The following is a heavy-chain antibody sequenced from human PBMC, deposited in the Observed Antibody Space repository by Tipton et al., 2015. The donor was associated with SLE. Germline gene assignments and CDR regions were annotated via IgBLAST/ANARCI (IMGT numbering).Heavy chain of an antibody. V-gene: IGHV3-33*03. J-gene: IGHJ4*02. Sequence: RSLRLSCAASGFTFTDASMNWVRQAPGKGLEWVARIWYDGTHKDYADSVKGRFTISRDNSKNTLYLQMNSLRAEDTALYYCAKAGLNYCGDYWGQGTLVAVSS. CDR2: IWYDGTHK. CDR3: AKAGLNYCGDY. D-gene: IGHD3-10*01. CDR1: GFTFTDAS.